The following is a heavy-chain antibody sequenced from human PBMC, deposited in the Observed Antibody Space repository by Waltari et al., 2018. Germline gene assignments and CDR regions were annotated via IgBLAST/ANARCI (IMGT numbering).Heavy chain of an antibody. V-gene: IGHV4-59*13. Sequence: VQLQESGPGLVKPSETLSLTCTVSGGSMSTFYWSWIRQPPGKGPEWIGYISHTGNTNYNPSLKGRVIISVDTSKKQFSLKVSSLTAADTAVYDCARGDGDLDYDYYYMDVWGKGTTVTVSS. CDR3: ARGDGDLDYDYYYMDV. CDR1: GGSMSTFY. J-gene: IGHJ6*03. D-gene: IGHD4-17*01. CDR2: ISHTGNT.